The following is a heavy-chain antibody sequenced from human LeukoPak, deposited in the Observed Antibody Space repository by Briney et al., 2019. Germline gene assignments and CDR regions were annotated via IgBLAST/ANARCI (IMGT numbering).Heavy chain of an antibody. CDR3: AKVFRRGGTIDY. CDR1: GFTFSSFG. Sequence: GGSLRLSCAASGFTFSSFGMRWVRQAPGKGLEWVSAISGSGGTTYCADSVKGRFTISRDNSKNTLYLQMNSLRAEDTAVYYCAKVFRRGGTIDYWGQGTLVTVSS. D-gene: IGHD3-10*01. V-gene: IGHV3-23*01. J-gene: IGHJ4*02. CDR2: ISGSGGTT.